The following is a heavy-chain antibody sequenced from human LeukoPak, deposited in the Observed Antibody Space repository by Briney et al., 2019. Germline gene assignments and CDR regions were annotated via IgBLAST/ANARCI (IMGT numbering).Heavy chain of an antibody. D-gene: IGHD6-13*01. J-gene: IGHJ4*02. Sequence: PSETLSLTRTVSCGSFSSYYWSWIRQPPGKGLEWIGYIYDSGITNYNPSLKSRVTISVDTSENQLSLKLSSVTAADTALYYCARAHTSSWYMDYWGQGTLVTVSS. CDR2: IYDSGIT. CDR3: ARAHTSSWYMDY. V-gene: IGHV4-59*01. CDR1: CGSFSSYY.